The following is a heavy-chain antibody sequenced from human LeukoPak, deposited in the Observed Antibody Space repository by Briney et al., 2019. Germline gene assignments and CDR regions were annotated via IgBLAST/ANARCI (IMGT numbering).Heavy chain of an antibody. CDR3: ARDLAARSYYYYGMDV. CDR2: ISYDGSNK. Sequence: GGSLRLSCAASGCTFSSYAMHWVRQAPGKGLEWVAVISYDGSNKYYADSVKGRFTISRDNSKNTLYLQMNSLRAEDTAVYYCARDLAARSYYYYGMDVWGQGTTVTVSS. V-gene: IGHV3-30-3*01. CDR1: GCTFSSYA. J-gene: IGHJ6*02. D-gene: IGHD6-6*01.